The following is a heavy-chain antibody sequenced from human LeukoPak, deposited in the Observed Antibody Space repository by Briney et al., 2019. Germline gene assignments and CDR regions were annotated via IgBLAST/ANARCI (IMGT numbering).Heavy chain of an antibody. CDR3: ARLAYGSGPKRYFDY. CDR1: GYIFTSYW. V-gene: IGHV5-51*01. J-gene: IGHJ4*02. Sequence: GESLKISCKGSGYIFTSYWIGWVRQMPGKGLEWMGIIYPDDSNTRYSPSFQGQVTISADKSISTAYLQWSSLKASDTAMYYCARLAYGSGPKRYFDYWGQGTLVTVSS. D-gene: IGHD3-10*01. CDR2: IYPDDSNT.